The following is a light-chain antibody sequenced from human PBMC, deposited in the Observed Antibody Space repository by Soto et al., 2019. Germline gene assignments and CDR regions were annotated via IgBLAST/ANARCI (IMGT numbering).Light chain of an antibody. V-gene: IGKV3-20*01. CDR2: GAS. CDR3: QQYGSSPWT. CDR1: KSVSSGR. Sequence: IVFTQSPGTLSLSPGERSTLSCSAVKSVSSGRLAWYQQKPGQAPRLLIYGASSRATGIPDRFSGSGSGTDFALTVNRLEPEDFAVYYCQQYGSSPWTFGQGTKVDIK. J-gene: IGKJ1*01.